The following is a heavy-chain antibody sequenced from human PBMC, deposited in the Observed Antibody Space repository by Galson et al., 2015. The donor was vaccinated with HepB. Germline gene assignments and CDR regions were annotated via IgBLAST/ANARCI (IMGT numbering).Heavy chain of an antibody. V-gene: IGHV3-49*03. CDR2: IRSKAYGGTT. CDR1: GFTFGDYA. D-gene: IGHD2-15*01. CDR3: TREAYCSGGSCYLDWFDP. J-gene: IGHJ5*02. Sequence: SLRLSCAASGFTFGDYAMSWFRQAPGKGLEWVGFIRSKAYGGTTEYAASVKGRFTISRDDSKSIAYLQMNSLKTEDTAVYYCTREAYCSGGSCYLDWFDPWGQGTLVTVSS.